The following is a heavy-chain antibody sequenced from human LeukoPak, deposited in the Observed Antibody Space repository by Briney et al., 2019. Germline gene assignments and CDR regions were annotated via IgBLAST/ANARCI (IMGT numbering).Heavy chain of an antibody. Sequence: PGRSLRLSCTASGFTFGDYAMSWVRQAPGKGLEWVGFITSKAYGGTTEYAASVKGRFTISRDDSKSIAYLQMKSLKTEDTAVYYCTRVIGGYDILTGYSLYWGQGTLVTVSS. CDR1: GFTFGDYA. CDR2: ITSKAYGGTT. CDR3: TRVIGGYDILTGYSLY. J-gene: IGHJ4*02. D-gene: IGHD3-9*01. V-gene: IGHV3-49*04.